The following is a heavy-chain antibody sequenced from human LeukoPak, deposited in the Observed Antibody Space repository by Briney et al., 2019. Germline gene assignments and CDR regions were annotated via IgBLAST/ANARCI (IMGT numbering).Heavy chain of an antibody. J-gene: IGHJ3*01. Sequence: GGSLRLSCAASGFTFSNSNMNWVRQAPGKGLEWVSSMTNSDTYMYADSVKGRFTMSRDNTKNSVYLQMRSLGAEDTAVYYCARGTIFGSVWGQGTMVTVSS. CDR1: GFTFSNSN. D-gene: IGHD3-3*01. V-gene: IGHV3-21*01. CDR3: ARGTIFGSV. CDR2: MTNSDTYM.